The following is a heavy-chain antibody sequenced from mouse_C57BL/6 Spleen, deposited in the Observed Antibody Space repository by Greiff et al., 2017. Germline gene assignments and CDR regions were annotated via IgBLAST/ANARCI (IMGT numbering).Heavy chain of an antibody. CDR3: ARGGLYDYDGYYAMDY. Sequence: QVQLQQSGPELVKPGASVKLSCKASGYTFTSYDINWVKQRPGQGLEWIGWIYPRDGSTKYNEKFKGKATFTVDTSSSTAYMELHSLTSEDSAVYFCARGGLYDYDGYYAMDYWGQGTSVTVSS. CDR1: GYTFTSYD. CDR2: IYPRDGST. J-gene: IGHJ4*01. D-gene: IGHD2-4*01. V-gene: IGHV1-85*01.